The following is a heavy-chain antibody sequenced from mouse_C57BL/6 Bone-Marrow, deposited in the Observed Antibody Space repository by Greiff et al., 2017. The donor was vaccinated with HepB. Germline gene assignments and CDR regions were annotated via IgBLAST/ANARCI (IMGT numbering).Heavy chain of an antibody. CDR2: ISNGGGST. Sequence: EVMLVESGGGLVQPGGSLKLSCAASGFTFSDYYMYWVRQTPEKRLEWVAYISNGGGSTYYPDTVKGRFTISRDNAKNTLYLQMSRLKSEDTAMYYCARQNWGYWYFDVWGTGTTVTVSS. CDR1: GFTFSDYY. CDR3: ARQNWGYWYFDV. V-gene: IGHV5-12*01. J-gene: IGHJ1*03. D-gene: IGHD4-1*01.